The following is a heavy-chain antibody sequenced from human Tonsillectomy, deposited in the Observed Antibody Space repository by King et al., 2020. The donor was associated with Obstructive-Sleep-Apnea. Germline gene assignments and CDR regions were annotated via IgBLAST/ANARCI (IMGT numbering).Heavy chain of an antibody. CDR1: GGSISSYY. J-gene: IGHJ3*02. Sequence: VQLQESGPGLVKPSETLSLTCTVSGGSISSYYWSWIRQPPGKGLEWIGYIDYSGRTNYNHSLKSRFTISVDTSKNKFSLKLSAVTAADTAVYYCASRGYYYDSSGYYPDAFDIWGQGTMVTVSS. CDR2: IDYSGRT. D-gene: IGHD3-22*01. CDR3: ASRGYYYDSSGYYPDAFDI. V-gene: IGHV4-59*01.